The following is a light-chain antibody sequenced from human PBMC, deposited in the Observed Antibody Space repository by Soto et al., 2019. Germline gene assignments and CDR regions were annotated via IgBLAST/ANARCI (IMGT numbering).Light chain of an antibody. Sequence: DIQMTQSPSTLSASVGDRVTITCRASQSIGEWFAWYQQKPGKAPKVLIYDASRLQSGVPSRFSGSGSETEFILTISSLQPDDFATYYCQDYSDNSWTFGQGTKVDIK. J-gene: IGKJ1*01. CDR3: QDYSDNSWT. CDR2: DAS. V-gene: IGKV1-5*01. CDR1: QSIGEW.